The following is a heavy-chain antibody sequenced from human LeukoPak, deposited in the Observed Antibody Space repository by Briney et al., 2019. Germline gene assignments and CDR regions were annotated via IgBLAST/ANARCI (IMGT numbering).Heavy chain of an antibody. CDR1: GGSISSYY. CDR3: ARTEYYFDY. CDR2: IYYSGST. V-gene: IGHV4-59*01. D-gene: IGHD3-10*01. J-gene: IGHJ4*02. Sequence: PSETLSLTCTVSGGSISSYYWSWIRQPPGQGLEWIGYIYYSGSTTYNPSLKRRVTISLDTAKSQFSLKLSSVTAADTAVYYCARTEYYFDYWGQGTLVTVSS.